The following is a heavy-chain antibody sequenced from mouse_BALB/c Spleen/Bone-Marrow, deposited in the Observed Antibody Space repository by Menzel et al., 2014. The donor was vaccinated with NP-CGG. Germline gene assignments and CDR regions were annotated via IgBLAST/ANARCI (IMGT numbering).Heavy chain of an antibody. CDR2: IYPGNVNT. Sequence: QVQLQQSGPELVKPGASVRISCKASGYTFTSYYIHWVKQRPGQGLEWIGWIYPGNVNTKYNEKFKGKATLTADKSSSTAYMQLSSLTSEDSAVYFCARSLITTVVAIYAMDYWGQGTSVTVSS. J-gene: IGHJ4*01. CDR1: GYTFTSYY. CDR3: ARSLITTVVAIYAMDY. V-gene: IGHV1S56*01. D-gene: IGHD1-1*01.